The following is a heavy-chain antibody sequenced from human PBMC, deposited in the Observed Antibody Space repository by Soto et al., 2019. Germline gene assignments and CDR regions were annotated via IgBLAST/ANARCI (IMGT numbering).Heavy chain of an antibody. D-gene: IGHD3-22*01. V-gene: IGHV4-30-4*01. CDR1: GGSLSSGDSS. Sequence: QVQLQESGPGLVKPSPPLSLPCPVSGGSLSSGDSSWGGIRQPPGKGLGWIGYIYYSGSTYYNPSLKRRVTIAVDTSKNQFSLKRSSVTAADTAVYYCARWDYYDSSVDYWGRGTLVTVSS. J-gene: IGHJ4*02. CDR2: IYYSGST. CDR3: ARWDYYDSSVDY.